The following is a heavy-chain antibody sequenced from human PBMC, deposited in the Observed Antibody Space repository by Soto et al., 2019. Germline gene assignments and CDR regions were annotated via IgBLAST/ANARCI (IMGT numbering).Heavy chain of an antibody. V-gene: IGHV4-59*08. CDR1: GDSVRSYY. CDR2: IHYSGNT. D-gene: IGHD3-10*01. Sequence: QVHLQESGPGLVKPSETLSLTCTVSGDSVRSYYWTWIRQPPGRGLQWIGYIHYSGNTTYNPSLKSRVTISLAASRTQFSLHLLSVTAADTAVYYCARLPRYGEIDYWGQG. CDR3: ARLPRYGEIDY. J-gene: IGHJ4*02.